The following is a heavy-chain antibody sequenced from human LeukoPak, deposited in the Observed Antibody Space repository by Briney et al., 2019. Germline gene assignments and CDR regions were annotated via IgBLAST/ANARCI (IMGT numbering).Heavy chain of an antibody. CDR3: ARGEKTLWGGYGMDV. D-gene: IGHD3-3*01. V-gene: IGHV3-66*02. CDR2: IYSGGST. CDR1: GFTVSSNY. J-gene: IGHJ6*02. Sequence: GGSLRLSCAASGFTVSSNYMSWVRQAPGKGLEWVSVIYSGGSTYYADSVKGRFTLSRDNSKNTLYLQMNSLRAEDTAVYYCARGEKTLWGGYGMDVWGQGTTVTVSS.